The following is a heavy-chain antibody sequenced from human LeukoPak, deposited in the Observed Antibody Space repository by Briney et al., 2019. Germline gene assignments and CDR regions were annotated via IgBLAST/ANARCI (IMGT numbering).Heavy chain of an antibody. CDR2: FYYSGST. Sequence: KSSETLSLTCTVSGGSISSSSDYWGWIRQPAGKGLEWIGSFYYSGSTSYNPSLKSRVTISVDTSKNQFSLRLSSVTAADTAVYYCARLQYGDFYFDYWGQGTLVTVSS. J-gene: IGHJ4*02. CDR3: ARLQYGDFYFDY. CDR1: GGSISSSSDY. D-gene: IGHD4-17*01. V-gene: IGHV4-39*01.